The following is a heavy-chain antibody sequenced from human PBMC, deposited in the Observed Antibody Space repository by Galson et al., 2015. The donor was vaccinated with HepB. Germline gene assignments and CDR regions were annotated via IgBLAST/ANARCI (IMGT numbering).Heavy chain of an antibody. CDR3: ARDLPWSFRGYGMDV. CDR2: ISSSSSAI. V-gene: IGHV3-48*04. CDR1: GFTFKTHS. J-gene: IGHJ6*02. D-gene: IGHD2-21*01. Sequence: SLRLSCAASGFTFKTHSMNWVRKAPGKGLEWVSYISSSSSAIYYADSVKGRFTIFRDNAKNSLYLQMNILRTADTAVYYCARDLPWSFRGYGMDVWGQGTTVTVSS.